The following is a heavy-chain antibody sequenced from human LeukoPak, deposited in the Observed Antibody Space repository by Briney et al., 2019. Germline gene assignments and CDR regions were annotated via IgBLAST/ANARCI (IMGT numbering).Heavy chain of an antibody. CDR2: IIPILGIA. V-gene: IGHV1-69*04. CDR3: ARDYYYDSSGDDY. J-gene: IGHJ4*02. D-gene: IGHD3-22*01. Sequence: ASVKVSCQAAGYTFTSYGITWVRQAPGQGLEWMGRIIPILGIANYAQKFQGRVTITADKSTSTAYMELSSLRSEDTAVYYCARDYYYDSSGDDYWGQGTLVTVSS. CDR1: GYTFTSYG.